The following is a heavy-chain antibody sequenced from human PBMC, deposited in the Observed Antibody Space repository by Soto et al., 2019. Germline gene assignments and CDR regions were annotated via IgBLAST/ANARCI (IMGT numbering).Heavy chain of an antibody. CDR1: GFTLSSYW. V-gene: IGHV3-7*01. J-gene: IGHJ4*02. Sequence: EVQMVESGGGLVQPGGSLRLSCAAAGFTLSSYWMSWVRQAPGKGLEWVANIKQDGSEKNYVDSVKGRFTMSGDNAKNSLYLQMNSLRAEDTAMYYCARDLYDFWGQGTLVTVSS. CDR2: IKQDGSEK. D-gene: IGHD3-3*01. CDR3: ARDLYDF.